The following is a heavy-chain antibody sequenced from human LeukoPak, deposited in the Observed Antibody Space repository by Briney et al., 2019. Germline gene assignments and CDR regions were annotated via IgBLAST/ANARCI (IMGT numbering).Heavy chain of an antibody. CDR1: GYTFTGYY. Sequence: APVKVSCKASGYTFTGYYMHWVRQAPGQGLEWMGWINPNSGGTNYAQKFQGRVTMTRDTSISTAYMELSRLRSDDTAVYYCARGAAARGDWFDPWGQGTLVTVSS. CDR3: ARGAAARGDWFDP. D-gene: IGHD6-13*01. J-gene: IGHJ5*02. V-gene: IGHV1-2*02. CDR2: INPNSGGT.